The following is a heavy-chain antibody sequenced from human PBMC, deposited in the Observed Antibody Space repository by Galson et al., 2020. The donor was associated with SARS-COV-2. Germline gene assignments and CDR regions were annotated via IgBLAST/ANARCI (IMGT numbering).Heavy chain of an antibody. J-gene: IGHJ6*03. CDR3: AKSYSSTSYYFYYMDD. D-gene: IGHD6-6*01. CDR2: IGSRAGNT. Sequence: GESLKISCAASGFTFNTYGMSWVRQAPGKGLEWVSGIGSRAGNTYYADSVKGRFTITRDNSRSTVYLQMNSLRAEDTAVYYCAKSYSSTSYYFYYMDDWGKGTTVTVSS. CDR1: GFTFNTYG. V-gene: IGHV3-23*01.